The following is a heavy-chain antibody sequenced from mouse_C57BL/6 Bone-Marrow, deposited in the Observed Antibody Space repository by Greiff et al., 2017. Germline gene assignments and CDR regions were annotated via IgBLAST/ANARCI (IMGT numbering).Heavy chain of an antibody. J-gene: IGHJ1*03. V-gene: IGHV1-81*01. D-gene: IGHD1-1*01. CDR2: IYPCSGNT. Sequence: QVQLQQSGAELARPGASVKLSCKASGYTFTSYGISWVKQRTGQGLEWIGEIYPCSGNTYYNEKFKGKATLTADKSSSTAYLELRSLTSEDSAVYFCAGSTVVAPQSWYFDVWGTGTTVTVSA. CDR1: GYTFTSYG. CDR3: AGSTVVAPQSWYFDV.